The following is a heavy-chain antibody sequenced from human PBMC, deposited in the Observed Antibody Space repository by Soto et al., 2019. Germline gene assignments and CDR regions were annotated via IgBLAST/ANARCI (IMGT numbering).Heavy chain of an antibody. V-gene: IGHV3-48*02. J-gene: IGHJ6*02. CDR2: ISSSSSTI. CDR1: GFTFGSHN. D-gene: IGHD3-10*01. Sequence: GGSLRLSCTASGFTFGSHNFIWVRQAPGKGLEWVSSISSSSSTIYYADSVKGRFTISRDNAKNSLYLQMNSLRDEDTAVYYCARVPHYYGSGSYTPLDYYYYGMDVWGQGTTVTVSS. CDR3: ARVPHYYGSGSYTPLDYYYYGMDV.